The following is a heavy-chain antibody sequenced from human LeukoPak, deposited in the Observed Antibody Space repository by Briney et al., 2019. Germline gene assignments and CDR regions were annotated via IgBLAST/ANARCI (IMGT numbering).Heavy chain of an antibody. CDR3: ATATDYYDSSGYSH. J-gene: IGHJ4*02. Sequence: SVEVSCKASGGTFSSYAISWVRQAPGQGLEWMGGIIPIFGTANYAQKFQGRVTITADESTSTAYMELSSLRSEDTAVYYCATATDYYDSSGYSHWGQGTLVTVSS. D-gene: IGHD3-22*01. CDR2: IIPIFGTA. V-gene: IGHV1-69*01. CDR1: GGTFSSYA.